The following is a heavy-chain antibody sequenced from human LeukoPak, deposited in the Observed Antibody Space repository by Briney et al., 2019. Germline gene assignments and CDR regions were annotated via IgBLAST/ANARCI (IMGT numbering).Heavy chain of an antibody. J-gene: IGHJ4*02. V-gene: IGHV1-46*01. D-gene: IGHD1-26*01. CDR3: ARDLTWGVVGAISFDY. CDR2: INPSGGST. Sequence: ASVKVSCEASGYTFTSYYMHWVRQAPGQGLEWMGIINPSGGSTSYAQKFQGRVTMTRDMSTSTVYVELSSLRSEDTAVYYCARDLTWGVVGAISFDYWGQGTLVTVSS. CDR1: GYTFTSYY.